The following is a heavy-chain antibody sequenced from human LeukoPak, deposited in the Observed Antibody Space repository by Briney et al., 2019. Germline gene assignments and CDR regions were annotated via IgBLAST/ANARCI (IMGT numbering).Heavy chain of an antibody. CDR3: ARAGTLRDGYNKLLVY. D-gene: IGHD5-24*01. CDR1: GFTFSSYA. V-gene: IGHV3-23*01. CDR2: ISGSGGST. Sequence: SGGSLRLSCAASGFTFSSYAVSWVRQAPGKGLEWVSAISGSGGSTYYADSVKGRFTISRDNSKNTLYLQMNSLRAEDTAVYYCARAGTLRDGYNKLLVYWGQGTLVTVSS. J-gene: IGHJ4*02.